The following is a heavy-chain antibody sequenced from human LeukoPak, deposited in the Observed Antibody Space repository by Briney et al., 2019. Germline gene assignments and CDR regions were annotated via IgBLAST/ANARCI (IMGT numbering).Heavy chain of an antibody. CDR2: ISWNSGSI. Sequence: GGSLRLSCAVSGFTVSGNYMSWIRQAPGKGLEWVSGISWNSGSIGYADSVKGRFTISRDNAKNSLYLQMNSLRAEDTALYYCAKGTESGTGYYYYMDVWGKGTTVTISS. CDR3: AKGTESGTGYYYYMDV. CDR1: GFTVSGNY. J-gene: IGHJ6*03. D-gene: IGHD1-26*01. V-gene: IGHV3-9*01.